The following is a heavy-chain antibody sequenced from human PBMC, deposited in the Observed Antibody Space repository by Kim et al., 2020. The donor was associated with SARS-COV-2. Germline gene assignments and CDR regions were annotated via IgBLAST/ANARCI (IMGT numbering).Heavy chain of an antibody. D-gene: IGHD1-26*01. CDR3: ARRAYDGRYYFFDY. CDR1: GFTVSTYW. Sequence: GGSLRLSCAASGFTVSTYWMHWVRQAPGKGLVWVSRINSDGSSTSYADSVKGRFTISRDNAKNTLYLQMNSLRVEDTALYYCARRAYDGRYYFFDYWGQG. CDR2: INSDGSST. V-gene: IGHV3-74*01. J-gene: IGHJ4*02.